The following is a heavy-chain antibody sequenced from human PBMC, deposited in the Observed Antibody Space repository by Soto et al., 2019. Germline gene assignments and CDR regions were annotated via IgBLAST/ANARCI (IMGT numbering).Heavy chain of an antibody. CDR1: GYSFTKYW. D-gene: IGHD5-12*01. CDR2: IYPDESDT. Sequence: PGVPMKNSCRGAGYSFTKYWIGWVSQMPGKGLEWMAIIYPDESDTRYSPSFQGQVTVSADKSISTAYLQWSSLKASDTAMYYCVRMGFSGGGYLSYYYYGMDIWGQGTTVTVSS. CDR3: VRMGFSGGGYLSYYYYGMDI. V-gene: IGHV5-51*01. J-gene: IGHJ6*02.